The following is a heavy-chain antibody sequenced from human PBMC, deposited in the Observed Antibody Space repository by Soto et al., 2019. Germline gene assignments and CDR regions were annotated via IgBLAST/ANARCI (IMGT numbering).Heavy chain of an antibody. CDR1: GYSFSSYC. J-gene: IGHJ6*04. D-gene: IGHD3-3*01. Sequence: PGESLKISCKGSGYSFSSYCIGWVRQMPWKGLEWMGIIHPYDSETIYSPSFQGQVTISADKSISTAYLQWSSLKASDTAIYYCARVWPRQLGWFHRWGKGTILTVST. CDR2: IHPYDSET. CDR3: ARVWPRQLGWFHR. V-gene: IGHV5-51*01.